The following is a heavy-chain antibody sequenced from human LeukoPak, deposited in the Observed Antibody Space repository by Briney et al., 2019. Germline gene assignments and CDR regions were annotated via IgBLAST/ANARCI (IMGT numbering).Heavy chain of an antibody. D-gene: IGHD6-6*01. CDR2: INSDASST. J-gene: IGHJ4*02. CDR3: ARGIAARLDY. CDR1: GFTFSSYW. V-gene: IGHV3-74*01. Sequence: GGSLRLSCAASGFTFSSYWMHWVRQAPGKGLVWVSRINSDASSTTYADSVKGRFTISRDNAKNTLYLQINSLRAEDTAVYYCARGIAARLDYWGQGTLVTVSS.